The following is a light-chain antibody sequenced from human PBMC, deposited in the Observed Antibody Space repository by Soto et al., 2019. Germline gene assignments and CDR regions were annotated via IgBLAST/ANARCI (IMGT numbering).Light chain of an antibody. V-gene: IGLV2-14*01. CDR1: SSDVGGYNY. Sequence: QSVLTQPASVSGSPGQSITISCTGTSSDVGGYNYVSWYQQHPGKAPKLMIYEVSNRPSRVSNRFSGSKSGNTASLTISGLQAEDEADYYCSSYTRSSTSYVFGPGPKVTVL. CDR3: SSYTRSSTSYV. CDR2: EVS. J-gene: IGLJ1*01.